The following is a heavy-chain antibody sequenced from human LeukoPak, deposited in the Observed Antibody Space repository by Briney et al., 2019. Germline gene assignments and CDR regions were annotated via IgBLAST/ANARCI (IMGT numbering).Heavy chain of an antibody. J-gene: IGHJ1*01. Sequence: GGSLRLSCAASGFTFTNYAMSWVRQAPGKGLEWVSSISGSGGSTYYADSVKGRFTISRDNSKNTLYLQMNSLRAEDTAVYYCAKDRRYCGGDCYAEYFQHWGQGTLVTVSS. CDR3: AKDRRYCGGDCYAEYFQH. V-gene: IGHV3-23*01. CDR1: GFTFTNYA. D-gene: IGHD2-21*01. CDR2: ISGSGGST.